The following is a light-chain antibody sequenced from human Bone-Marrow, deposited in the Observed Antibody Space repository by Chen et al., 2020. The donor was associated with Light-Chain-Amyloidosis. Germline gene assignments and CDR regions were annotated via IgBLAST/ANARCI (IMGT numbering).Light chain of an antibody. CDR1: SSDVGGYNF. CDR2: AVS. V-gene: IGLV2-14*01. J-gene: IGLJ3*02. CDR3: SSYTSSSTLE. Sequence: QSALTQPASVSGSPGQSITISCTGTSSDVGGYNFVSWYQQHQGKAPKLMIYAVSNRPSGVSNRFSGSKSGNTASLTISGLQAEDEADYYCSSYTSSSTLEFGGGTKLTVL.